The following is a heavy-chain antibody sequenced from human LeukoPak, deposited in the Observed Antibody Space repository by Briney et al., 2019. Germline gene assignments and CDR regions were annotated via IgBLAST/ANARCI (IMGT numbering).Heavy chain of an antibody. J-gene: IGHJ4*02. V-gene: IGHV1-2*02. CDR2: INPNSGGT. CDR3: ARSRGKPNYFDY. D-gene: IGHD1-14*01. CDR1: GGTFSTYS. Sequence: ASVKVSCKTSGGTFSTYSINWVRQAPGQGLEWMGWINPNSGGTNYAQKFQGRVTMTRDTSISTAYMELSRLRSDDTAVYYCARSRGKPNYFDYWGQGTLVTVSS.